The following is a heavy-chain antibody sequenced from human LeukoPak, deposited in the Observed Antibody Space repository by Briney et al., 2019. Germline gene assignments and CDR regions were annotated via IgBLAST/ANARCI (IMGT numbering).Heavy chain of an antibody. CDR3: ATETIGRHYDY. J-gene: IGHJ4*02. D-gene: IGHD1-14*01. CDR2: IGPTGTDR. CDR1: GFTFSSCG. Sequence: GGPLRLSCAASGFTFSSCGFNWVRQAPGKGLEWVSSIGPTGTDRYYADSVRGRFTISRDNAKNSMYLQMDSLRDEDTAVYYCATETIGRHYDYWGQGTLLTVSP. V-gene: IGHV3-21*01.